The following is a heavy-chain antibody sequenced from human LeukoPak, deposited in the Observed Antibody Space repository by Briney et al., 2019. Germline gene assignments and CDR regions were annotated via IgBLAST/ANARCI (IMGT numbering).Heavy chain of an antibody. D-gene: IGHD5-18*01. V-gene: IGHV3-23*01. CDR2: FSGSGGSR. CDR1: GFTFSSYG. Sequence: PGGSLRLSCAASGFTFSSYGMHWVRQAPGKGLEWVSAFSGSGGSRYYADSVKGRFTISRDNSKNTLYLQMNSLRAEDTAVYYCAKVSRDSYGYFDYWGQGTLVTVSS. J-gene: IGHJ4*02. CDR3: AKVSRDSYGYFDY.